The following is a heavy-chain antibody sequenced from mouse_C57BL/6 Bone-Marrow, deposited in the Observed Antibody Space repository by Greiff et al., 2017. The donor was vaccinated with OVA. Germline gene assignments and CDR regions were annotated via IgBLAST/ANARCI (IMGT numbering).Heavy chain of an antibody. CDR1: GYAFSSSW. V-gene: IGHV1-82*01. D-gene: IGHD1-1*01. CDR3: ARGDYGNSVWYFDV. J-gene: IGHJ1*03. Sequence: QVQLQQSGPELVKPGASVKISCKASGYAFSSSWMNWVKQRPGKGLEWIGRIYPGDGDTNYNGKFKGKATLTADKSSSTAYMQLSSLTSEDSAVYFCARGDYGNSVWYFDVWGTGTTVTVSS. CDR2: IYPGDGDT.